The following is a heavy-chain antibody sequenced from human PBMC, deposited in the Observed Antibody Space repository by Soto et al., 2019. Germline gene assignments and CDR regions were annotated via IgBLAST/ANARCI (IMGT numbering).Heavy chain of an antibody. CDR1: GYTFTSYG. CDR3: ARFKNTIFGVVNDPDY. CDR2: ISAYNGNT. Sequence: ASVKVSCKASGYTFTSYGISWVRQAPGQGLEWMGWISAYNGNTNYAQKLQGRVTMTTDTSTSTAYMELRGLRSDDTAVYYCARFKNTIFGVVNDPDYWGQGTLVTVSS. V-gene: IGHV1-18*04. J-gene: IGHJ4*02. D-gene: IGHD3-3*01.